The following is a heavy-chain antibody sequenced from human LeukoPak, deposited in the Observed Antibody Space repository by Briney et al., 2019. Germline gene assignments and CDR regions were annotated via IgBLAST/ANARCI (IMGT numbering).Heavy chain of an antibody. D-gene: IGHD3-10*01. J-gene: IGHJ5*02. CDR1: GYTFTSYG. CDR2: ISAYNGNT. Sequence: GASVKVSCKASGYTFTSYGISWVRQAPGQGLEWMGWISAYNGNTNYAQKLQGRVTMTTDTSTSTAYMELRSLRSDDTAVNYCARSITMVRGVNAWFDPWGQGTLVTVSS. V-gene: IGHV1-18*01. CDR3: ARSITMVRGVNAWFDP.